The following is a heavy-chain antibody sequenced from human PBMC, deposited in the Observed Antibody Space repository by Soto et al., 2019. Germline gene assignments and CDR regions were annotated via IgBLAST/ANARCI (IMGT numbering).Heavy chain of an antibody. CDR2: ISSSSSTI. Sequence: EVQLVESGGGLVQPGGSLRLSCAASGFTFSSYSMNWVRQAPGKGLEWVSYISSSSSTIYYADSVKGRFTISRDNAKNSLYLQMNSLRAEDTAVYYCARDLGDSSSSGQGWYMHVWGKGTTVTVSS. V-gene: IGHV3-48*01. CDR1: GFTFSSYS. J-gene: IGHJ6*03. D-gene: IGHD6-6*01. CDR3: ARDLGDSSSSGQGWYMHV.